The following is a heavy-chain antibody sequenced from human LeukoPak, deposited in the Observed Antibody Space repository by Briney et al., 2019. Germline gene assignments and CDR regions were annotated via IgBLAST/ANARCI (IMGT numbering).Heavy chain of an antibody. D-gene: IGHD3-22*01. V-gene: IGHV3-11*01. CDR1: GFTFSDYY. CDR3: ARGWNYYDSSFDY. CDR2: ISSSGSTI. J-gene: IGHJ4*02. Sequence: GGSLRLSCAASGFTFSDYYMSWIRQAPGKGLEWVSYISSSGSTIYYADSVKGRFTISRDNAKNSLYLQMNSLRAEDTAVCYCARGWNYYDSSFDYWGQGTLVTVSS.